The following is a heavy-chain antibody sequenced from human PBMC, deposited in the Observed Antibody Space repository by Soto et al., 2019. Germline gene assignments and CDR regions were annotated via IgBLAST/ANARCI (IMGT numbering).Heavy chain of an antibody. Sequence: QVQLVQSGAEVKKPGASVKVSCKASGYTFTSYGISWVRQAPGQGLEWMGWISAYNGNTNYAQKLQGRVTMTTDTSTSTVYMELRSLTSDDTAVYYCASASGSSYWFDPWGQGTLVTVSS. D-gene: IGHD1-26*01. J-gene: IGHJ5*02. CDR3: ASASGSSYWFDP. CDR1: GYTFTSYG. V-gene: IGHV1-18*01. CDR2: ISAYNGNT.